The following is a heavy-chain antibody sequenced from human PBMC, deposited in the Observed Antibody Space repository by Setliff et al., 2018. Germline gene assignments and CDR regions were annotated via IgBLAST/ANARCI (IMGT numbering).Heavy chain of an antibody. V-gene: IGHV1-18*04. CDR3: ARGECNDNGYYRAPDY. Sequence: ASVKVSCKASGYTFTSYYMHWVRQAPGQGLEWMGWISAYNGNTNYAQKLQHRVTLTTVTSATTAYLAVSGLTSEDTAVYYCARGECNDNGYYRAPDYWGQGTLVTVSS. D-gene: IGHD5-12*01. CDR2: ISAYNGNT. J-gene: IGHJ4*02. CDR1: GYTFTSYY.